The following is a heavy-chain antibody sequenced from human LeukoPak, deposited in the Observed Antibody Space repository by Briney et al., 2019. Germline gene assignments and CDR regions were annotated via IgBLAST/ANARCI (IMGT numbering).Heavy chain of an antibody. V-gene: IGHV1-18*01. CDR3: AREAYYDFWSGYYIEAHNWFDP. CDR1: GYTFTSYG. CDR2: ISAYNGNT. J-gene: IGHJ5*02. Sequence: ASVKVSCNASGYTFTSYGISWVRQAPGQGLEWMGWISAYNGNTNYAQKLQGRVTMTTDTSTSTAYMELRSLRSDDTAVYYCAREAYYDFWSGYYIEAHNWFDPWGQGTLVTVSS. D-gene: IGHD3-3*01.